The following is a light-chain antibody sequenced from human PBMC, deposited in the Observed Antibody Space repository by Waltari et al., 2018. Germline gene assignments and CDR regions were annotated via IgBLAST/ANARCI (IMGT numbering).Light chain of an antibody. J-gene: IGLJ2*01. V-gene: IGLV3-19*01. CDR2: GKN. Sequence: SSELTQDPAMSVALGQTVRITCQGDSLRRFYASWYQQKPGQAPVLVMYGKNNRPSGIPDRFSDSNSGNPAPLTITGAQAEDEADYYCNSRDSSDNPVFGGGTKLTVL. CDR1: SLRRFY. CDR3: NSRDSSDNPV.